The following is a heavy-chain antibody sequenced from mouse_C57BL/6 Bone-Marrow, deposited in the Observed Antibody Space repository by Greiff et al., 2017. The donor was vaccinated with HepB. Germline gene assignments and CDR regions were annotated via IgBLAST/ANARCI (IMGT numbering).Heavy chain of an antibody. CDR1: GFNIKDDY. D-gene: IGHD1-1*01. CDR3: TKARLLLRYL. V-gene: IGHV14-4*01. Sequence: EVQLQESGAELVRPGASVKLSCTASGFNIKDDYMHWVKQRPEQGLEWIGWIDPENGDTESASKFQGKATITADTSSKTASLQLSSLTSEDTAVYYCTKARLLLRYLGGQGTTLTVAS. CDR2: IDPENGDT. J-gene: IGHJ2*01.